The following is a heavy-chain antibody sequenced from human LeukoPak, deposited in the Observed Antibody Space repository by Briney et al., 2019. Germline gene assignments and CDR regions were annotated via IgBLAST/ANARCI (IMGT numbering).Heavy chain of an antibody. J-gene: IGHJ3*02. Sequence: SETLSLTCAVSGYSISSGYYWGWIRQPPGKGLEWIGSIYHSGSTYYNPSLKSRVTISVDTSKNQFSLKLSSVTAADTAVYYCAGHVLGISDAFDIWGQGTMVTVSS. CDR3: AGHVLGISDAFDI. V-gene: IGHV4-38-2*01. D-gene: IGHD7-27*01. CDR1: GYSISSGYY. CDR2: IYHSGST.